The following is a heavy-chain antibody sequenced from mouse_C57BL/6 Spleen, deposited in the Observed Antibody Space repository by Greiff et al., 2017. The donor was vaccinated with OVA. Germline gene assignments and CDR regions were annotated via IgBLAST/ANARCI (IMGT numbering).Heavy chain of an antibody. CDR3: ATSEHRNYFAY. CDR2: IWRGGST. CDR1: GFSFTSYG. V-gene: IGHV2-5*01. J-gene: IGHJ3*01. D-gene: IGHD2-1*01. Sequence: QVQLQQSGPGLVQPSQSLSITCTVSGFSFTSYGVHWVRQSPGQGLEWLGVIWRGGSTDYNAAFMSRLTITTDNSTSQIFFMLNSMQADDAAIDYCATSEHRNYFAYWGQGTLVTVSA.